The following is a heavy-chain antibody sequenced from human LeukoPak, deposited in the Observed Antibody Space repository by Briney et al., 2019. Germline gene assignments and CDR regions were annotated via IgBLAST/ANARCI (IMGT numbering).Heavy chain of an antibody. Sequence: GASVKVSCKASGYTFTSYAMHWVRQAPGQRLEWMGWINAGNGNTKYSQKFQGRVTITRDTSASTAYMELSSLRSEDTAVYYCARVASIFGVVNAFDYWGQGTLVTVSS. CDR1: GYTFTSYA. CDR2: INAGNGNT. V-gene: IGHV1-3*01. J-gene: IGHJ4*02. D-gene: IGHD3-3*01. CDR3: ARVASIFGVVNAFDY.